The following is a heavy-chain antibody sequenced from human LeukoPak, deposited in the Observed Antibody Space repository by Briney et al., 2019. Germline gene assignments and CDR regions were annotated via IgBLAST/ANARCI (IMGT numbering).Heavy chain of an antibody. D-gene: IGHD5-24*01. V-gene: IGHV1-18*01. J-gene: IGHJ5*02. CDR1: GHTFNSYG. Sequence: ASVKVSCKASGHTFNSYGINWVRQAPGQGLEWMGWISAYNGNTNYAQNLQGRVTMTTDTSTSTAYMELRSLRSDDTAVYYCAKNHGHSHEYSWFDPWGQGTLVTVSS. CDR3: AKNHGHSHEYSWFDP. CDR2: ISAYNGNT.